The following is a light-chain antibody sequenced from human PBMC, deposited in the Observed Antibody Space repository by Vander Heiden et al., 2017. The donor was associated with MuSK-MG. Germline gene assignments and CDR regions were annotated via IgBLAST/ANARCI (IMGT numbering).Light chain of an antibody. J-gene: IGLJ1*01. CDR3: CSYAGSSTWV. CDR2: EVS. V-gene: IGLV2-23*02. CDR1: SSDVGSYNL. Sequence: QSPLTQPPSVSGSPGHSLTISCTGTSSDVGSYNLVSWYQQHPGKAPKLMIYEVSKRPSGVSNRFAGSKSGNTAFLTISGLQADDEADYYCCSYAGSSTWVFGTGTKVTVL.